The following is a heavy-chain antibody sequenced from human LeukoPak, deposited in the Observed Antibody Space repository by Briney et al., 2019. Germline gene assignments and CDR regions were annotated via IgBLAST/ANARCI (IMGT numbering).Heavy chain of an antibody. Sequence: PGGSLRLSCTPSGFTFSAYAMMWVRQPPGKGPDWVSAIRGGGGSEFYADPVKGRSTISRDNSKNTLFLEMNNLRPEDTAVYYCGRDANGDYIGAFDMWGPGTMVTVSS. CDR2: IRGGGGSE. J-gene: IGHJ3*02. CDR1: GFTFSAYA. V-gene: IGHV3-23*01. D-gene: IGHD4-17*01. CDR3: GRDANGDYIGAFDM.